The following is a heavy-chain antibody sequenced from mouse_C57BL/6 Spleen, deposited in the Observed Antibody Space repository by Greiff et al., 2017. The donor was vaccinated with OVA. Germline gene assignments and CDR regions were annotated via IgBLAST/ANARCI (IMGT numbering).Heavy chain of an antibody. CDR3: ARDGSDYYAMDY. CDR1: GYSITSGYY. J-gene: IGHJ4*01. D-gene: IGHD2-2*01. Sequence: DVHLVESGPGLVKPSQSLSLTCSVTGYSITSGYYWNWIRQFPGNKLEWMGYISYDGSNNYNPSLKNRISITRDTSKNQFFLKLNSVTTEDTATYYCARDGSDYYAMDYWGQGTSVTVSS. CDR2: ISYDGSN. V-gene: IGHV3-6*01.